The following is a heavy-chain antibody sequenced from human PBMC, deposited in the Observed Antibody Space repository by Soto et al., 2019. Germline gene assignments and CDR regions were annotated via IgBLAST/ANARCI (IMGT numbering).Heavy chain of an antibody. J-gene: IGHJ6*02. Sequence: SVKVSCKASGGTFSSYAISWVRQAPGQGLEWMGGIIPIFGTANYAQKFQGRVTITADESTSTAYMELSSLRSEDTAVYYCARDLADCYGMDVWGQGTTVTVSS. CDR2: IIPIFGTA. CDR3: ARDLADCYGMDV. CDR1: GGTFSSYA. V-gene: IGHV1-69*13.